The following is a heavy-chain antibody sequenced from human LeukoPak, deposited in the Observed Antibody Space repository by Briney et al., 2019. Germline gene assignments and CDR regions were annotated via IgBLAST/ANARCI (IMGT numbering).Heavy chain of an antibody. CDR2: LSKSGST. J-gene: IGHJ3*02. V-gene: IGHV4-59*01. D-gene: IGHD3-9*01. CDR3: ARARYVNSFYAFDI. Sequence: PSETLSLTCTVSGGSISSYYWSWIRLPPGKGLEWIGYLSKSGSTNYSPSLKSRVTIFGDTSKNQFFLKLSSVTAADTAVYYCARARYVNSFYAFDIWSQGTLVTVSS. CDR1: GGSISSYY.